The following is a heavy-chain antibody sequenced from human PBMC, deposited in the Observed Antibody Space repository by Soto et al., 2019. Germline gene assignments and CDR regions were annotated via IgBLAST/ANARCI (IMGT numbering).Heavy chain of an antibody. Sequence: HPGGSLRLSCAASGFTVSSNYMSWVRQAPGKGLEWVSAISGSGGSTYYADSVKGRFTISRDNSKNTLYLQMNSLRAEDTAVYYCAKENISTRSSNWIYPWGLGTLLTVSS. D-gene: IGHD2-2*01. CDR3: AKENISTRSSNWIYP. J-gene: IGHJ5*02. CDR1: GFTVSSNY. CDR2: ISGSGGST. V-gene: IGHV3-23*01.